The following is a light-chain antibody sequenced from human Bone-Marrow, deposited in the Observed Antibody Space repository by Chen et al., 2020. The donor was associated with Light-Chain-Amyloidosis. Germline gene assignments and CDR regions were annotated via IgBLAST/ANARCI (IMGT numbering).Light chain of an antibody. CDR1: DLPTKY. V-gene: IGLV3-25*03. J-gene: IGLJ2*01. Sequence: SYELTHPPSASASPGQTARITCSGDDLPTKYAYWYQQKPGQAPVLVIHRDTERPSGISERFPGSSSGTTATLTISGVQAEDEADYHCQSADSSGTYEVIFGGGTKLTVL. CDR2: RDT. CDR3: QSADSSGTYEVI.